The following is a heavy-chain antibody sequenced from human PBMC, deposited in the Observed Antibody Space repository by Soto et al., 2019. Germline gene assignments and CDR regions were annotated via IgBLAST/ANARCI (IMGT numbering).Heavy chain of an antibody. CDR3: AGMPYTSGLRFDP. D-gene: IGHD6-19*01. J-gene: IGHJ5*02. Sequence: PSETLSLTCSVSGASITSHYWNWIRQSAGEGLQWIGRVYARGATNYNPSPKSRVTISGDTSKNQFSLKLTSVTAADTAVYFCAGMPYTSGLRFDPWGPGTLVTVSS. V-gene: IGHV4-4*07. CDR2: VYARGAT. CDR1: GASITSHY.